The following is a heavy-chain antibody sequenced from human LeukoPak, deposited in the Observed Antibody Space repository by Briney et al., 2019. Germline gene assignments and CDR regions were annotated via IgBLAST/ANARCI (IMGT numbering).Heavy chain of an antibody. CDR3: ARTSNGDYGSGSYYYFDY. D-gene: IGHD3-10*01. V-gene: IGHV1-18*04. J-gene: IGHJ4*02. Sequence: ASVKVSCKASGYTFTSYGISWVRQAPGQGLEWMGWISAYNGNTNYAQKLQGRVTMTTDTSTSTAYMELRSLRSDDTAVYYCARTSNGDYGSGSYYYFDYWGQGTLVTVPS. CDR1: GYTFTSYG. CDR2: ISAYNGNT.